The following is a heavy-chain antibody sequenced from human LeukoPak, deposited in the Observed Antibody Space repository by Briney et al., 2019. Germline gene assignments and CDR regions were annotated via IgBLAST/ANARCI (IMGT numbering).Heavy chain of an antibody. V-gene: IGHV3-30-3*01. J-gene: IGHJ4*02. CDR2: ISYDGSNK. CDR1: GFTFSSYA. D-gene: IGHD4-11*01. CDR3: ARDYSTVTTEIVFDY. Sequence: GGSLRLSCAASGFTFSSYAMHWVRQAPGKGLEWVAVISYDGSNKYYADSVKGRFTISRDNSKNTLYLQMNSLRAEDTAVYYCARDYSTVTTEIVFDYWGQGTLVTVSS.